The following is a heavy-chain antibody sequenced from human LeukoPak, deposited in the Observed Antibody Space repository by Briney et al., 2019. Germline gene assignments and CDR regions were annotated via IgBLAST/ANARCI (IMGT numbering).Heavy chain of an antibody. CDR1: GFTFSSYG. CDR3: STGGYFFDY. Sequence: GGSLRLSCVASGFTFSSYGMNWVRQTPGKGLEWVGRIKSKPDGETTDYAAPVKGRFTISRDDSKNTVFLQMNSLKTEDTAVYYCSTGGYFFDYWGQGTLVTVSS. V-gene: IGHV3-15*01. J-gene: IGHJ4*02. CDR2: IKSKPDGETT.